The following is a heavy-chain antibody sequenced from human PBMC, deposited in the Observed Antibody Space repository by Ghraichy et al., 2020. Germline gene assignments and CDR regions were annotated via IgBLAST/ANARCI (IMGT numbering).Heavy chain of an antibody. CDR2: INHSGST. D-gene: IGHD2-2*01. CDR1: GGSFSGYY. Sequence: SETLSLTCAVYGGSFSGYYWSWIRQPPGKGLEWIGEINHSGSTNYNPSLKSRVTISVDTSKNQFSLKLSSVTAADTAVYYCARGYCSSTSCYDWFDPWGQGTLVTVSS. V-gene: IGHV4-34*01. J-gene: IGHJ5*02. CDR3: ARGYCSSTSCYDWFDP.